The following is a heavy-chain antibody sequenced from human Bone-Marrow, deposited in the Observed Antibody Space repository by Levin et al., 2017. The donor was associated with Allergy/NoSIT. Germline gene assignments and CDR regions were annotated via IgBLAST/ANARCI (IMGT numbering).Heavy chain of an antibody. D-gene: IGHD3-22*01. J-gene: IGHJ6*02. CDR1: GFTLNNYS. CDR2: ISYSGNTI. V-gene: IGHV3-48*04. CDR3: ARDEYYYDSSGYAESMAEMDV. Sequence: GGSLRLSCAASGFTLNNYSINWVRQAPGKGLEWVSYISYSGNTIYYADSVKGRFTISRDNAKNSLYLQMNSLRAEDTAVYYCARDEYYYDSSGYAESMAEMDVWGQGTTVTVSS.